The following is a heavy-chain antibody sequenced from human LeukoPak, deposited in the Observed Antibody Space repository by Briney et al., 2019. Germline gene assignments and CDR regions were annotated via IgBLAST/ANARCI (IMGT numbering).Heavy chain of an antibody. V-gene: IGHV4-61*02. Sequence: SETLSLTCTVSGGSIGSGTYYWTWLRQPAGKGLEWIGRFYTGGSTNYNPSLRSRVSISLDMSKNQFSLSLNSVTAADTAVYYCAGAPYSGSFHFDYWGQGTLVTVSS. J-gene: IGHJ4*02. CDR3: AGAPYSGSFHFDY. CDR1: GGSIGSGTYY. CDR2: FYTGGST. D-gene: IGHD6-6*01.